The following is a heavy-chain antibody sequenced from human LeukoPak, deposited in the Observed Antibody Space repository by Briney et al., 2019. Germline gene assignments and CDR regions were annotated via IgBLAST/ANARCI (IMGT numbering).Heavy chain of an antibody. CDR3: AKLGVVVPAADFDY. D-gene: IGHD2-2*01. CDR2: ISYDGSNK. CDR1: GFTFSSYG. J-gene: IGHJ4*02. Sequence: GGSLRLSCAASGFTFSSYGMHWVRQAPGKGLEWVAVISYDGSNKYYAGSVKGRFTISRDNSKNTLYLQMNSLRAEDTAVYYCAKLGVVVPAADFDYWGQGTLVTVSS. V-gene: IGHV3-30*18.